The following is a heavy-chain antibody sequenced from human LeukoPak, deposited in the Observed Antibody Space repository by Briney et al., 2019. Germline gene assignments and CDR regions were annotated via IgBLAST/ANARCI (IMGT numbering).Heavy chain of an antibody. D-gene: IGHD3-22*01. CDR2: IRSKAYGGTT. V-gene: IGHV3-49*04. Sequence: GGSLRLSCTASGFTFGDYAMSWVRQAPGKGLEWVGFIRSKAYGGTTEYAASVKGRFTISRDDSKSIAYLQMNSLKTEDTAVYYCTRGGFYYYDSSGYYYVRYFDYWGQGTLVTVSS. J-gene: IGHJ4*02. CDR3: TRGGFYYYDSSGYYYVRYFDY. CDR1: GFTFGDYA.